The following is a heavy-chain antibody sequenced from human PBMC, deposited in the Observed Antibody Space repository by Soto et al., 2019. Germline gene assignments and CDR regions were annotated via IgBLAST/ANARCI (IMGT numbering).Heavy chain of an antibody. CDR1: GGSISSYY. CDR2: IYYSGST. J-gene: IGHJ3*02. V-gene: IGHV4-59*01. CDR3: ERHIRWFGESTRSFDS. Sequence: SETLSLTCTVSGGSISSYYWSWIRQPPGKGLDWIGYIYYSGSTNYNPSLKSRVTISVDTSKNQFSLKLSSVTAADTAVYYCERHIRWFGESTRSFDSWGQGTMVTVAS. D-gene: IGHD3-10*01.